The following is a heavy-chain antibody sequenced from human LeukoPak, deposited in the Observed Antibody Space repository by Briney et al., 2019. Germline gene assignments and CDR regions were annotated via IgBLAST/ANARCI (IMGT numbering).Heavy chain of an antibody. J-gene: IGHJ4*02. CDR2: IYYSGST. CDR3: AREGFSSSWSEGVD. V-gene: IGHV4-59*12. Sequence: SETLSLTCTVSGGSISSYCWSWIRQPPGKGLEWIGYIYYSGSTNYNPSLKSRVTISVDTSKNQFSLKLSSVTAADTAVYYCAREGFSSSWSEGVDWGQGTLVTVSS. CDR1: GGSISSYC. D-gene: IGHD6-13*01.